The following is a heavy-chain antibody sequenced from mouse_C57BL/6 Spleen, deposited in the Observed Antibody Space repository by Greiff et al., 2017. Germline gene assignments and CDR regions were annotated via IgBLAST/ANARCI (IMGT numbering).Heavy chain of an antibody. J-gene: IGHJ3*01. D-gene: IGHD2-4*01. CDR2: IDPEDGET. CDR1: GFNIKDYY. CDR3: ARGAIYYDYDSFAY. Sequence: VQLQQSGAELVKPGASVKLSCTASGFNIKDYYMHWVKQRPEQGLEWIGRIDPEDGETKYAPKFPGKATITADTSSNTAYLQLSSLTSEDTAVYYCARGAIYYDYDSFAYWGQGTLVTVSA. V-gene: IGHV14-2*01.